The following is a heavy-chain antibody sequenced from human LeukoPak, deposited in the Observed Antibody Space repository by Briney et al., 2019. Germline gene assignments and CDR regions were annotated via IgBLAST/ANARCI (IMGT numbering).Heavy chain of an antibody. D-gene: IGHD3-22*01. Sequence: ASVKVSCKASGYTFTSYDINWVRQATGQGLEWMGWMNPNSGNTGYAQKFQGRVTMTRNASISTAYMELSSLRSEDTAVYYCARVVYYYDSSGYYQPRYNYYYYYGMDVWGQGTTVTVSS. CDR1: GYTFTSYD. CDR3: ARVVYYYDSSGYYQPRYNYYYYYGMDV. V-gene: IGHV1-8*01. CDR2: MNPNSGNT. J-gene: IGHJ6*02.